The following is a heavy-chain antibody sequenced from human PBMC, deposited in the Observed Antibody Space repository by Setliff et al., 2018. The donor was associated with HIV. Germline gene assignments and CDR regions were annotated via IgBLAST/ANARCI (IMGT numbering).Heavy chain of an antibody. Sequence: KPSETLSLTCTVSGGSISSDYWNWVRQPAGKGLEWIGRVYNSGSTNYNPSLKSRVTMSVDTSKSQFSLKLSSVTAADTAVYYCARSIGTVRGITEFDYWGQGTLVTVSS. J-gene: IGHJ4*02. CDR2: VYNSGST. CDR3: ARSIGTVRGITEFDY. CDR1: GGSISSDY. D-gene: IGHD3-10*01. V-gene: IGHV4-4*07.